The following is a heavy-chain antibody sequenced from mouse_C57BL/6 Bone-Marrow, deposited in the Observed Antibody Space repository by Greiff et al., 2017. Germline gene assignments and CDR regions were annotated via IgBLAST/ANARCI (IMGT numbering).Heavy chain of an antibody. Sequence: QVHVKQSGAELARPGASVKLSCKASGYTFTSYGISWVKQRTGQGLEWIGELYPRSGNTYYNEKFKGKATLTADKSSSTAYMELRSLTSEDSAVYFCARRGSWDGYFDVWGTGTTVTVSS. D-gene: IGHD4-1*01. CDR3: ARRGSWDGYFDV. CDR2: LYPRSGNT. J-gene: IGHJ1*03. CDR1: GYTFTSYG. V-gene: IGHV1-81*01.